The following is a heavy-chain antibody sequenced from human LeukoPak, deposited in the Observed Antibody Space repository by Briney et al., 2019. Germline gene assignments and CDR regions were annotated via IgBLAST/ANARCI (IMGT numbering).Heavy chain of an antibody. CDR3: AKDSIGYCTNGVCRYNWFDP. V-gene: IGHV3-23*01. Sequence: PGGSLRLSCAASGFTFSSYAMSWVRQAPGKGLEWVSAISGSGGSTYYADSVKGRFTISRDNSKNTLYLQMNSLRAEDTAVYYCAKDSIGYCTNGVCRYNWFDPWGQGTLVTVSS. CDR2: ISGSGGST. J-gene: IGHJ5*02. D-gene: IGHD2-8*01. CDR1: GFTFSSYA.